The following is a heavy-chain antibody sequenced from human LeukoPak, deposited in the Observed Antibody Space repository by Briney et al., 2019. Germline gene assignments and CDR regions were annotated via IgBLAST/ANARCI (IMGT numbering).Heavy chain of an antibody. CDR1: GYSFTSYA. J-gene: IGHJ4*02. CDR3: ASFGAHSFDY. Sequence: ASVKVSCKTSGYSFTSYAMNWVRQAPGQGLEFMGWINTGTGNPTYAQGFTGRFVFSLDTSVSTAYLQISTLKPEDTAVYYCASFGAHSFDYWGQGTLVTVSS. V-gene: IGHV7-4-1*02. D-gene: IGHD3-10*01. CDR2: INTGTGNP.